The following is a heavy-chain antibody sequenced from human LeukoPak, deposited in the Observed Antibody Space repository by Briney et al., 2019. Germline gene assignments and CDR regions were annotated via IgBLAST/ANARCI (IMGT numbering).Heavy chain of an antibody. CDR2: INTNTGNP. CDR1: GYTFTNYA. V-gene: IGHV7-4-1*01. Sequence: ASVKVSCKASGYTFTNYAINWVRQAPGQGLEWMGWINTNTGNPTYAQGFTGRFVFSLDAFVSTAYLQIRRLKAEDTAVYYCARVPFVVMGDTGNWFDPWGQGTLVTVSS. J-gene: IGHJ5*02. CDR3: ARVPFVVMGDTGNWFDP. D-gene: IGHD2-8*01.